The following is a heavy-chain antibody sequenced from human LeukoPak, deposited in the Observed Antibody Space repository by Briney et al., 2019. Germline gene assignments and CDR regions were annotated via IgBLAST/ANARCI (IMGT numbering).Heavy chain of an antibody. Sequence: GGSLRLSCAASGFTFSTYSMNWVRQAPGKGLEWVSSISGSSDYIFYADSVKGRFTIPRDNAENSLYLQMNNLRAEDTAVYYCARVKFGDYAIDYWGQGTLVTVSS. J-gene: IGHJ4*02. D-gene: IGHD4-17*01. CDR3: ARVKFGDYAIDY. CDR2: ISGSSDYI. CDR1: GFTFSTYS. V-gene: IGHV3-21*01.